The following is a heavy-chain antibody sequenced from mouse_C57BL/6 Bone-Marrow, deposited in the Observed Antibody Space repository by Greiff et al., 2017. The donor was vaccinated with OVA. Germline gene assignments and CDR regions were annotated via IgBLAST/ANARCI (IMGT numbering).Heavy chain of an antibody. V-gene: IGHV7-3*01. D-gene: IGHD2-3*01. J-gene: IGHJ1*03. CDR3: ARYSGGNDGYYDWYFDV. CDR2: IRNKANGYTT. CDR1: GFTFTDYY. Sequence: EVMLVESGGGLVQPGGSLSLSCAASGFTFTDYYMSWVRQPPGKALEWLGFIRNKANGYTTEYSASVKGRFTISRDNSQSILYLQMNALRAEDSATYYCARYSGGNDGYYDWYFDVWGTGTTVTVSS.